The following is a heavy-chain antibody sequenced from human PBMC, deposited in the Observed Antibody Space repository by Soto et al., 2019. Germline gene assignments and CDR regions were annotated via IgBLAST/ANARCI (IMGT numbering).Heavy chain of an antibody. Sequence: GASVKVCSEASGGTFSSYAISWLRQAPGQGLEWMGGIIPIFGTANYAQKFQGRVTITADESTSTAYMELSSLRSEDTAVYYCARTNLSIRFLEWLLLDYWGQGTLVTVSS. J-gene: IGHJ4*02. CDR2: IIPIFGTA. CDR1: GGTFSSYA. CDR3: ARTNLSIRFLEWLLLDY. D-gene: IGHD3-3*01. V-gene: IGHV1-69*13.